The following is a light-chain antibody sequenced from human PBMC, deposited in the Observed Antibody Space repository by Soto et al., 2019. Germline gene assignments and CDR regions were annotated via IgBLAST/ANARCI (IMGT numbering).Light chain of an antibody. J-gene: IGLJ1*01. Sequence: QSVLTHPAAVSRSPGQSISISCTGTGSDIGGYEHVSWYQQHPGKAPKLIIFDVTTRPSGVSNRFLGSKSGNTPSLTIAGLQPADEANYFCSSYPSVNLYVFGTGTKVTVL. V-gene: IGLV2-14*03. CDR2: DVT. CDR1: GSDIGGYEH. CDR3: SSYPSVNLYV.